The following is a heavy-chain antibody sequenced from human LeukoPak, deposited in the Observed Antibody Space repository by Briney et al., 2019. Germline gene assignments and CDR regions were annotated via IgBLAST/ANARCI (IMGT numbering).Heavy chain of an antibody. J-gene: IGHJ3*02. V-gene: IGHV3-11*04. CDR1: GFTFSDYY. D-gene: IGHD3-3*01. CDR2: ISSSGSTI. Sequence: GGSLRLSCAASGFTFSDYYMSWIRQAPGKGLEWVSYISSSGSTIYYADSVKGRFTISRDNAKNSLYLQMNSLRAEDTAVYYCARETYYDFWSGYPAAFDIWGQGTMVTVSS. CDR3: ARETYYDFWSGYPAAFDI.